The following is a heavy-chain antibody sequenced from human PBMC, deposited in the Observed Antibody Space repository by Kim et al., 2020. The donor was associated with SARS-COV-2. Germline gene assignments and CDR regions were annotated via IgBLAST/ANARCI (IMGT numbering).Heavy chain of an antibody. Sequence: SETLSLTCTVSGGSISSYYWSWIRQPPGKGLESIGYIYYSGSTNYNPSLKSRVTISVDTSKNQFSLKLSSVTAADTAVYYCARHRLAAAGPDYWGQGTLVTVSS. V-gene: IGHV4-59*08. D-gene: IGHD6-13*01. CDR1: GGSISSYY. CDR3: ARHRLAAAGPDY. CDR2: IYYSGST. J-gene: IGHJ4*02.